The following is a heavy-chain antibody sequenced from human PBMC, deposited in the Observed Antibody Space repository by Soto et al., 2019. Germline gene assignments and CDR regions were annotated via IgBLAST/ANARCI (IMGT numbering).Heavy chain of an antibody. V-gene: IGHV1-18*01. Sequence: ASVKVSCKASGYTFTSYGISWVRQAPGQGLEWMGWISAYNGNTNYAQKLQGRVTMTTDTSTSTAYMELRSLRSDDTAVYYCAILRFLEWLPQIDDWGQGTLVTVSS. CDR2: ISAYNGNT. D-gene: IGHD3-3*01. CDR1: GYTFTSYG. J-gene: IGHJ4*02. CDR3: AILRFLEWLPQIDD.